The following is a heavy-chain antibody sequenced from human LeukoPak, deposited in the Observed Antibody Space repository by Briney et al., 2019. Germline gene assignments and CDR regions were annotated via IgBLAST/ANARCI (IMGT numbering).Heavy chain of an antibody. Sequence: GGSLRLSCAASGFTFSSYALHWVRQAPGKGLEWVAVVSYDGSNTYYAESVRGRFTISRDNSKNTLSLQMNSLRGEDTAVYYCAKKGGAWRRGVGDYFDYWGQGTRVAVSS. CDR2: VSYDGSNT. J-gene: IGHJ4*02. D-gene: IGHD1-26*01. CDR1: GFTFSSYA. CDR3: AKKGGAWRRGVGDYFDY. V-gene: IGHV3-30*04.